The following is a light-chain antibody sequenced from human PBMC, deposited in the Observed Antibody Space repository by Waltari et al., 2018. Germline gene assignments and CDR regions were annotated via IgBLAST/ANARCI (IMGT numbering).Light chain of an antibody. J-gene: IGKJ1*01. Sequence: DIVMTQSPDSLAVSLGERATINCKSSQSVLYRSNNKNFLTWYQQKPGQPPKLLIYWASTRESGVPDRFSGSGSGTEFTLTISSLQAEDVAVYYCQQHYLTPWTFGQGTKVEI. V-gene: IGKV4-1*01. CDR1: QSVLYRSNNKNF. CDR3: QQHYLTPWT. CDR2: WAS.